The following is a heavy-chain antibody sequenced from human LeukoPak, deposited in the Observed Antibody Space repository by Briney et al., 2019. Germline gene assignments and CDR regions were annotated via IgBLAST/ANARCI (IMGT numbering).Heavy chain of an antibody. CDR3: ANPAYDSSGPFDY. D-gene: IGHD3-22*01. J-gene: IGHJ4*02. CDR2: IYSGEST. CDR1: GSSVRGNY. Sequence: GGSLRLSCAVSGSSVRGNYMSWVRQAPGKGLQWVSIIYSGESTHYADSVKGRFTISRDNSKNTLYLQMNSLRAEDTAVYYCANPAYDSSGPFDYWGQGTLVTVSS. V-gene: IGHV3-53*01.